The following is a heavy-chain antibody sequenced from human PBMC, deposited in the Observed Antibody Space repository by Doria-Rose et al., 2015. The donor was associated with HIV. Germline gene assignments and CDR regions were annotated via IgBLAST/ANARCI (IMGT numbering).Heavy chain of an antibody. CDR3: ARIKSSRWYHKYYFDF. D-gene: IGHD6-13*01. CDR2: IFSDDER. Sequence: QITLKESGPALVKPTETLTLTCTVSGVSLSSPGMGVSWIRQPPGKALEWLANIFSDDERSYKPSLKSRLTISRCTSKSQVVLTMTDVDPVDTATYYCARIKSSRWYHKYYFDFWGQGTLVIVSA. CDR1: GVSLSSPGMG. J-gene: IGHJ4*02. V-gene: IGHV2-26*01.